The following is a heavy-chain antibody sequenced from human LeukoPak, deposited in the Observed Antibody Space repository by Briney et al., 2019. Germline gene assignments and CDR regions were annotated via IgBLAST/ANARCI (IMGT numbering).Heavy chain of an antibody. D-gene: IGHD6-19*01. J-gene: IGHJ3*02. V-gene: IGHV1-18*01. CDR3: VQVAVAGTVGAFDI. CDR2: ISAKNGNR. CDR1: GYTFTSNG. Sequence: ASVKVSCKASGYTFTSNGISWVRQGPGQGLEWEGLISAKNGNRNYAQKVQGRVTMTTDKSTSTAYMELRSLRSDDTAVYYCVQVAVAGTVGAFDIWGQGTMVTVSS.